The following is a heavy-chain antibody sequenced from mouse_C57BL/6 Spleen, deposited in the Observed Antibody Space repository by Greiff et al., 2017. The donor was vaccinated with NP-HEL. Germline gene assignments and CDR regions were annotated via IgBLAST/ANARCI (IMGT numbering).Heavy chain of an antibody. D-gene: IGHD2-1*01. Sequence: QVQLQQPGAELVKPGASVKVSCKASGYTFTSYWMHWVKQRPGQGLEWIGRIHPSDSDTNYNQKFNGKATLTVDKSSSTAYMQLSSLTSEDSAVYYCANTLSRGNYVGFAYWGQGTLVTVSA. J-gene: IGHJ3*01. CDR2: IHPSDSDT. V-gene: IGHV1-74*01. CDR1: GYTFTSYW. CDR3: ANTLSRGNYVGFAY.